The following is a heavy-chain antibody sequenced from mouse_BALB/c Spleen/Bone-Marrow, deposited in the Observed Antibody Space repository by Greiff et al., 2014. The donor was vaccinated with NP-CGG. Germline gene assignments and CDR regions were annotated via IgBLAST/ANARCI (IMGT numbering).Heavy chain of an antibody. CDR3: ARELGLRLAY. Sequence: VQVVESGAELMKPGASVKISCKATGYTFSSYWIEWVKQRPGHGLEWIGEILPGSGSTNYNEKFKGKATFTADTSSNTAYMQLSSLTSEESAVYYCARELGLRLAYWGQGTLVTVSA. CDR2: ILPGSGST. CDR1: GYTFSSYW. D-gene: IGHD3-1*01. V-gene: IGHV1-9*01. J-gene: IGHJ3*01.